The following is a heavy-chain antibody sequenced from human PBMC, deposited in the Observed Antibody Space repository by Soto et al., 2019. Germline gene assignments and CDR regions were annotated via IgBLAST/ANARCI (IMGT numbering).Heavy chain of an antibody. D-gene: IGHD6-6*01. Sequence: QVQLVQSGAEVKKPGSSVKVSCKASGGTFSGYAISWVRQAPGQGLEWMGGIIPIFGTANYAQKFQGRVTITADESTSTAYMELSSLRSEDTAVYYCARARNKYSSSSRWGMDVWGQGTTVTVSS. CDR1: GGTFSGYA. CDR2: IIPIFGTA. J-gene: IGHJ6*02. V-gene: IGHV1-69*01. CDR3: ARARNKYSSSSRWGMDV.